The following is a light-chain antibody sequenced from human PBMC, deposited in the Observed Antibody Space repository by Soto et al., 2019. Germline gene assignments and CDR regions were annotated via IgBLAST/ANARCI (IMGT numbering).Light chain of an antibody. CDR1: QSISTW. V-gene: IGKV1-5*01. CDR2: DAS. CDR3: QQYKSYSPRT. J-gene: IGKJ1*01. Sequence: DIQLTQSPSTLSASIGDRVTITCRASQSISTWLAWYQQKPGKAPKLLISDASRLESGVPSQFSGSGSGTEFTLTISGLQPDDFATYYCQQYKSYSPRTFGRGT.